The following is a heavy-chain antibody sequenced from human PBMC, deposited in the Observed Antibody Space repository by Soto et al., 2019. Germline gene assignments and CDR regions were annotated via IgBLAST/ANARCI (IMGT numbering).Heavy chain of an antibody. Sequence: GGSLRLSCAASGFTVTSYRMSWGRQAPGKGLEWVSVIYGGGSTSYAASVKGRFTISRDDSKNTLYVQMNSLTAEDTAVYYCTRGTTTASGPVYWGQGTLVTVSS. D-gene: IGHD4-17*01. CDR3: TRGTTTASGPVY. J-gene: IGHJ4*02. CDR2: IYGGGST. CDR1: GFTVTSYR. V-gene: IGHV3-53*01.